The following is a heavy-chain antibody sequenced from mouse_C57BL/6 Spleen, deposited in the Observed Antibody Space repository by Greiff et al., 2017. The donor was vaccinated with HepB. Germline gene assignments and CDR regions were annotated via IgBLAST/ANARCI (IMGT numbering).Heavy chain of an antibody. V-gene: IGHV1-19*01. J-gene: IGHJ2*01. D-gene: IGHD3-2*02. CDR2: INPYNGGT. CDR1: GYTFTDYY. Sequence: EVQLQQSGPVLVKPGASVKMSCKASGYTFTDYYMNWVKQSHGKSLEWIGVINPYNGGTSYNQKFKGKATLTVDKSSSTAYMELNSLTSEDSAVYYCARTAQAHFDYWGQGTTLTVSS. CDR3: ARTAQAHFDY.